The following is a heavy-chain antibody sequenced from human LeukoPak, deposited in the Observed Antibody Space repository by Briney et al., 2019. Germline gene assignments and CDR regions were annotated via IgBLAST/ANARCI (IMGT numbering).Heavy chain of an antibody. CDR1: GFTFSSYG. V-gene: IGHV3-30*03. CDR2: ISYDGDNK. J-gene: IGHJ6*02. CDR3: AREFRVRGVDYGMDV. Sequence: GGSLRLSCAASGFTFSSYGIHWVRQPPGKGLEWVAVISYDGDNKYYADSVKGRFTISRDNSKNTLYLQMNSLRAEDTAVYYCAREFRVRGVDYGMDVWGQGTTVTVSS. D-gene: IGHD3-10*01.